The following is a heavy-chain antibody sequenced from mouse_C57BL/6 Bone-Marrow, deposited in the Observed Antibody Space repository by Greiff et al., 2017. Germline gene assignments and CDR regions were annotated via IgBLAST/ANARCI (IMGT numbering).Heavy chain of an antibody. J-gene: IGHJ3*01. CDR2: INPGSGGT. Sequence: QVQLQQSGAELVRPGTSVKVSCKASGYAFTNYLIEWVKQRPGQGLEWIGVINPGSGGTNYNEKFKGKATLTADKSSSTAYMQLSSLTSEDSAVYFCARSYYYGSSYAGFAYWGQGTLVTVSA. CDR1: GYAFTNYL. D-gene: IGHD1-1*01. V-gene: IGHV1-54*01. CDR3: ARSYYYGSSYAGFAY.